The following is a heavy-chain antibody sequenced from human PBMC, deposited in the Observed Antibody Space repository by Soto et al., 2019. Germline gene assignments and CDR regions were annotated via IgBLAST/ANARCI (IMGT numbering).Heavy chain of an antibody. J-gene: IGHJ6*02. CDR1: GFTFSSYA. D-gene: IGHD3-16*01. CDR3: ARRIPFGYGMDV. Sequence: GGSLRLSCSASGFTFSSYAMHWVRQAPGKGLEYVSAITSNGGNTDYASSVKGRFTISRDNSKNTLYLQMGSLRAEDMAVYYCARRIPFGYGMDVWGQGTTVTVSS. V-gene: IGHV3-64*01. CDR2: ITSNGGNT.